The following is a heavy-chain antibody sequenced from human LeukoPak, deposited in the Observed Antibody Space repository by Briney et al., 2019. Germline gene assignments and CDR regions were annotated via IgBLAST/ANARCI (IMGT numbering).Heavy chain of an antibody. CDR2: IREDGSEK. V-gene: IGHV3-7*01. CDR3: ARDKGVVGTLAP. J-gene: IGHJ5*02. CDR1: GFMFSSYW. D-gene: IGHD1-26*01. Sequence: GGSLRLSCAASGFMFSSYWMSWVRQAPEKGLEWVANIREDGSEKYYVDSVKGRFTISRDNAKNSLYLQMNSLRAEDTAIYYCARDKGVVGTLAPWGQGTLVTVSS.